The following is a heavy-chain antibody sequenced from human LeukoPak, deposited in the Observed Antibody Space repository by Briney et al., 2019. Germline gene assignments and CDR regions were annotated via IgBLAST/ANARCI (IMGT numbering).Heavy chain of an antibody. CDR2: ISGSGGRT. D-gene: IGHD6-13*01. CDR3: AKALAYYYYYMDV. Sequence: GGSLRLSCAASGFTFSSYAMSWVRQAPGKGLEWVSAISGSGGRTYYADSVKGRFTISRDNSKNTLYLQMNSLRAEDTAVYYCAKALAYYYYYMDVWGKGTTVTVSS. CDR1: GFTFSSYA. V-gene: IGHV3-23*01. J-gene: IGHJ6*03.